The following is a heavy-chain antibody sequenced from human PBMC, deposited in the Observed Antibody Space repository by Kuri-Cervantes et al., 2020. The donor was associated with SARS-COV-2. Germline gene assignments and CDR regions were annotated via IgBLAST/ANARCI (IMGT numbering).Heavy chain of an antibody. Sequence: ASVKVSCKASGYTFTSYGISWVRQAPGQGLEWMGWISAYNGNTNHAQKLQGRVTMTTDTSTSTAYMELRSPRSDDTAVYYCARDRIVVVVAATLALARSSGHYYYYYGMDVWGQGTTVTVSS. J-gene: IGHJ6*02. V-gene: IGHV1-18*01. CDR3: ARDRIVVVVAATLALARSSGHYYYYYGMDV. CDR1: GYTFTSYG. D-gene: IGHD2-15*01. CDR2: ISAYNGNT.